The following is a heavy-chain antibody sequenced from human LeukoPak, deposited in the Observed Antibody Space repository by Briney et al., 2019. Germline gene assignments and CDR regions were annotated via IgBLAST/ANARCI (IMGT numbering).Heavy chain of an antibody. CDR1: ELTFSSYG. J-gene: IGHJ4*02. CDR3: TTTVGYTGYDWGY. D-gene: IGHD5-12*01. CDR2: IKSKVNGETI. Sequence: GGSLRLSCAASELTFSSYGMTWVRQAPEKGLEWVGRIKSKVNGETIDYAAPVKGRFTISRDDSKNTLYLQMNSLRTEDTAVYYCTTTVGYTGYDWGYWGQGTLVTVSS. V-gene: IGHV3-15*01.